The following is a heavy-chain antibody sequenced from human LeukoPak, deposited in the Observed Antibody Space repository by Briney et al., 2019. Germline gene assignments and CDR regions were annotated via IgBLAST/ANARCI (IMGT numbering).Heavy chain of an antibody. Sequence: SVKVSCKASGGTFSSYAISWVRQAPGQGLEWMGGIIPIFGTANYAQKFQGRVTITTDESTSTAYMELSSLRSEDTAVYHCARDGAYGSGSYYPIDLWGQGTLVTVSS. V-gene: IGHV1-69*05. J-gene: IGHJ5*02. D-gene: IGHD3-10*01. CDR1: GGTFSSYA. CDR3: ARDGAYGSGSYYPIDL. CDR2: IIPIFGTA.